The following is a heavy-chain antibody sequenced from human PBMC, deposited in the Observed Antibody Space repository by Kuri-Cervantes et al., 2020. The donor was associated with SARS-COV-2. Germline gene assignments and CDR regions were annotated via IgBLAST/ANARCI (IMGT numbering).Heavy chain of an antibody. D-gene: IGHD3-16*02. CDR1: GYSITNGYY. J-gene: IGHJ4*02. CDR2: VYHSGET. Sequence: GSLRLSCSVSGYSITNGYYWGWIRQPPGKGLEWIGSVYHSGETYYNPSLNRRVSISIDASKNQFSLKLTSVTAADTAVYYCARAAFGGVIDLGGQGTLVTVSS. V-gene: IGHV4-38-2*02. CDR3: ARAAFGGVIDL.